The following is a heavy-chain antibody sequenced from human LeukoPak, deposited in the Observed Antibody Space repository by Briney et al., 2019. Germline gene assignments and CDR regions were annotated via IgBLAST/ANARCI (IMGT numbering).Heavy chain of an antibody. J-gene: IGHJ4*02. Sequence: PGGSLRLSCAASGFTFSSYAMSWVRQAPGKGLEWVSAISGSGGSTYYADSVKGRFTIFRDNSKNTLYLQMNSLRAEDTAVYYCAKDISGSLKGWQNDYGARGPLSTVSS. CDR2: ISGSGGST. CDR1: GFTFSSYA. V-gene: IGHV3-23*01. CDR3: AKDISGSLKGWQNDY. D-gene: IGHD1-20*01.